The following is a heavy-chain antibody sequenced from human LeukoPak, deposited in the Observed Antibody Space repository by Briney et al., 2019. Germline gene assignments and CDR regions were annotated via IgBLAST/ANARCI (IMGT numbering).Heavy chain of an antibody. J-gene: IGHJ4*02. CDR1: GYTFTSYG. Sequence: EASVKVSCKASGYTFTSYGISWVRQAPGRGLEWMGWISAYNGNTNYAQKLQGRVTMTTDTSTSTAYMELRSLRSDDTAVYYCARPLLTGYPDYWGQGTLVTVSS. V-gene: IGHV1-18*01. CDR3: ARPLLTGYPDY. D-gene: IGHD3-9*01. CDR2: ISAYNGNT.